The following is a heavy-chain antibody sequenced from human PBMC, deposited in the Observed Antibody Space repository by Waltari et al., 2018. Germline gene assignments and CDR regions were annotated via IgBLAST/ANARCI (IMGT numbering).Heavy chain of an antibody. CDR2: VWYDGTNK. CDR1: GLTFSRSG. V-gene: IGHV3-33*06. J-gene: IGHJ4*02. D-gene: IGHD3-22*01. CDR3: AKGRSYDSSGYYYGD. Sequence: QVQLVESGGGVVQPGRSLRLSCAASGLTFSRSGMYWVRQAPGKGLEWVAVVWYDGTNKYYADSVKGRFTISRDNSKNTLNLQMNSLRVEDTAVYYCAKGRSYDSSGYYYGDWGQGTLVTVSS.